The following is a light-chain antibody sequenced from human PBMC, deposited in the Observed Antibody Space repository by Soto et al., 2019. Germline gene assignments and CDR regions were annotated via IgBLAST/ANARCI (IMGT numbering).Light chain of an antibody. CDR1: SSDVGGYNY. CDR2: EVS. V-gene: IGLV2-8*01. J-gene: IGLJ1*01. CDR3: SSYAGSNNFV. Sequence: QSVLTQPPSASGSPGQSVTISCTGTSSDVGGYNYVSWYQHHPGKAPKLIVYEVSKRPSGVRDRFSGSKSGNTASLTVSGLQAEDEADYYCSSYAGSNNFVFGTGTKLTVL.